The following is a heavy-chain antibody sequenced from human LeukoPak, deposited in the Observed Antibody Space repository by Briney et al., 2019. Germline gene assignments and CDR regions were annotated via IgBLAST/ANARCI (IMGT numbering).Heavy chain of an antibody. CDR3: AREYDILTGSYGMDV. CDR1: GGSISSYY. D-gene: IGHD3-9*01. Sequence: SATLSLTCAASGGSISSYYRCWIRPPPGKGQEWIGNNYYSGSTNYNPSLKSRVTISVDTSKNQFSLKLSSVTAADTAVYYCAREYDILTGSYGMDVWGQGTTVTVSS. V-gene: IGHV4-59*01. CDR2: NYYSGST. J-gene: IGHJ6*02.